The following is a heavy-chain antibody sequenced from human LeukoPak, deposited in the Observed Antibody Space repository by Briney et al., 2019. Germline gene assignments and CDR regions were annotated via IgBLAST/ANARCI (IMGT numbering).Heavy chain of an antibody. Sequence: GGSLRLSCAASGFTFSSYSMNWVRQAPGKGLEWVSAISGSGGSTYYADSVKGRFTISRDNSKNTLYLQMNSLRAEDTAVYYCARGVAATRLDYWGQGTLVTVSS. D-gene: IGHD2-15*01. CDR2: ISGSGGST. J-gene: IGHJ4*02. CDR3: ARGVAATRLDY. V-gene: IGHV3-23*01. CDR1: GFTFSSYS.